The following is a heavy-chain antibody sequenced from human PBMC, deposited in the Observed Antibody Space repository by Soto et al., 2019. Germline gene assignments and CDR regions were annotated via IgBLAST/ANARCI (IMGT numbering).Heavy chain of an antibody. CDR1: GYTFIAYY. CDR2: VNPKSGDT. D-gene: IGHD1-1*01. V-gene: IGHV1-2*02. J-gene: IGHJ5*02. Sequence: ASVKVSCKTSGYTFIAYYLHWVRQVPGQGLERMGWVNPKSGDTNYAQKFQGRLSMTRDTSLSSAHMHLSRLTSDDTAVYYCATGTNGTTGWFHPWGQGTQVTVSS. CDR3: ATGTNGTTGWFHP.